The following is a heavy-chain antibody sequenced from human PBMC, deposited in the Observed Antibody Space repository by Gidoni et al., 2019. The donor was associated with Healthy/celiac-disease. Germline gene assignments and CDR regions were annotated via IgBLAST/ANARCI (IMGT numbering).Heavy chain of an antibody. Sequence: QVQLQESGPGLVKPSETLSLTCAVSGYSISSGYYWGWIRQPPGTGLEWIGSIYHSGSTYYNPSLKSRVTISVDTSKNQFSLKLSSVTAADTAVYYCASTITYCSSTSCYTFHFDYWGQGTLVTVSS. CDR3: ASTITYCSSTSCYTFHFDY. J-gene: IGHJ4*02. D-gene: IGHD2-2*02. CDR1: GYSISSGYY. V-gene: IGHV4-38-2*01. CDR2: IYHSGST.